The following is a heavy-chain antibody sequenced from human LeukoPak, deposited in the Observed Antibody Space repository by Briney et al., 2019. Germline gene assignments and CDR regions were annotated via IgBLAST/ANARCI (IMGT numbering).Heavy chain of an antibody. J-gene: IGHJ4*02. D-gene: IGHD3-3*01. CDR1: GGSISSSSYY. CDR3: TRHRPDFRVDY. Sequence: SETLSLTCTVSGGSISSSSYYWGWIRQPPGKGLEWIGSIYYSGSTYYNPSLKSRVTISVDTSKNQFSLKLSSVTAADTAVYYCTRHRPDFRVDYWGQGTLVTVSS. CDR2: IYYSGST. V-gene: IGHV4-39*01.